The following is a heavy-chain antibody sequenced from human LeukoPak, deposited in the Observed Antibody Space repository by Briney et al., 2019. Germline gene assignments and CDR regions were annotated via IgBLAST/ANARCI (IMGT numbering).Heavy chain of an antibody. CDR3: ARAPSEIGGYYPEYFRH. D-gene: IGHD3-22*01. CDR2: IKSDGST. J-gene: IGHJ1*01. CDR1: GFTFSSYW. Sequence: GGSLRLSCAASGFTFSSYWMHWVRQAPGKGLVWVSRIKSDGSTNYAASAKGRFTISRDNAKNTVSLQINSLRAEDTGVYYCARAPSEIGGYYPEYFRHWGQGTLVTVSS. V-gene: IGHV3-74*01.